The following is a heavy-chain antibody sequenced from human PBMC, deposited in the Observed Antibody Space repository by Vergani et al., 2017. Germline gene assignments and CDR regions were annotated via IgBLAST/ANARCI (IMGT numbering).Heavy chain of an antibody. CDR2: IIPIFGTA. CDR1: GGTFSSYA. V-gene: IGHV1-69*01. D-gene: IGHD5-18*01. CDR3: ARDLQADTATTPRKFAPSYYYYYGMAV. Sequence: QVQLVQSGAEVKKPGSSVKVSCKASGGTFSSYAISWVRQAPGQGLEWMGGIIPIFGTANYAQKFQGRVTITADESTSTAYMELSSLRSEDTAVYYCARDLQADTATTPRKFAPSYYYYYGMAVWGQGTTVTVSS. J-gene: IGHJ6*02.